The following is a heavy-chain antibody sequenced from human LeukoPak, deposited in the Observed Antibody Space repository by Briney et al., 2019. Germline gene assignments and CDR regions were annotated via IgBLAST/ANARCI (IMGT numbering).Heavy chain of an antibody. Sequence: SETLSLTCTVSGASISSGSYYWNWIRQPAGKGLEWIGRIYSSGSTNYNPSLKSRVTMSVDTSRNQFSLELTSVTAADTAVYYCARDLYSSAWYYYGPWGQGTLVTVSS. J-gene: IGHJ5*02. V-gene: IGHV4-61*02. CDR2: IYSSGST. CDR3: ARDLYSSAWYYYGP. CDR1: GASISSGSYY. D-gene: IGHD6-19*01.